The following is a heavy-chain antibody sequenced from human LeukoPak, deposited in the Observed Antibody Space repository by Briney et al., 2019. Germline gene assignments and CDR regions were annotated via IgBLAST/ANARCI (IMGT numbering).Heavy chain of an antibody. V-gene: IGHV3-11*01. CDR1: ESSVGSNY. CDR2: IISSGSTI. CDR3: AKVPFGVPDYYYYYMDV. Sequence: KSGGCLRLSCPASESSVGSNYTTWVRQAPGKVLEWDSYIISSGSTIYYADSVKGRFTISRDNAKNSLYLQMNSLRAEDTAVYYCAKVPFGVPDYYYYYMDVWGKGTTVSVSS. J-gene: IGHJ6*03. D-gene: IGHD3-16*01.